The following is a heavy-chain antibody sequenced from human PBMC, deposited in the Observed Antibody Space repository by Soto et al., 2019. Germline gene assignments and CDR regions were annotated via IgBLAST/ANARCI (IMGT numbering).Heavy chain of an antibody. CDR3: AKDRGVRGVIILLNWFDP. Sequence: GGSLRLSCAASGFTFSSYAMSWARQAPGKGLEWVSAISGSGGSTYYADSVKGRFTISRDNSKNTLYLQMNSLRAEDTAVYYCAKDRGVRGVIILLNWFDPWGQGTLVTVSS. CDR1: GFTFSSYA. D-gene: IGHD3-10*01. CDR2: ISGSGGST. V-gene: IGHV3-23*01. J-gene: IGHJ5*02.